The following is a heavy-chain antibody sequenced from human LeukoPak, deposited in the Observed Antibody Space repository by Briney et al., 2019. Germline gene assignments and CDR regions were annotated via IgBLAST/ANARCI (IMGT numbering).Heavy chain of an antibody. Sequence: PGGSLRLSCAVSGFALRSYWMSWVRQAPGKGLEWVANIKQDGSEKYYVDSVKGRFTISRDNAKNLLYLEMNSLRVEDTAVYYCARESHSGTAVPFEYWGQGTLVTVSS. CDR2: IKQDGSEK. V-gene: IGHV3-7*01. J-gene: IGHJ4*02. CDR3: ARESHSGTAVPFEY. D-gene: IGHD1/OR15-1a*01. CDR1: GFALRSYW.